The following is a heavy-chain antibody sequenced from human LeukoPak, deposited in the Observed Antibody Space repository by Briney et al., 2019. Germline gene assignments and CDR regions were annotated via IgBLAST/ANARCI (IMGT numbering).Heavy chain of an antibody. CDR1: GFTFSSYG. Sequence: GGSLRLSCAASGFTFSSYGMHWVRQAPGKGLEWVAFIRYDGSNKYYADSVKGRFTISRDNAKNSLYLQMNSLRAEDTAVYYCVRGSLASGVVVYYYYYLDVWGKGTTVTVSS. CDR3: VRGSLASGVVVYYYYYLDV. D-gene: IGHD3-3*01. J-gene: IGHJ6*03. V-gene: IGHV3-30*02. CDR2: IRYDGSNK.